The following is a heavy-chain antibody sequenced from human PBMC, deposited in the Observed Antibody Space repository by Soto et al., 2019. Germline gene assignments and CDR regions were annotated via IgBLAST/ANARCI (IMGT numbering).Heavy chain of an antibody. CDR3: AKVVAAAAFAYYYYGMDV. Sequence: GGSLRLSCAASGFTFRSYAMSWVRQAPGKGLEWVSAISGSGGSTYYADSVKGRFTISRDNSKNTLYLQMNSLRAEDTAVYYCAKVVAAAAFAYYYYGMDVWGQGTTVTVSS. V-gene: IGHV3-23*01. CDR2: ISGSGGST. D-gene: IGHD6-13*01. CDR1: GFTFRSYA. J-gene: IGHJ6*02.